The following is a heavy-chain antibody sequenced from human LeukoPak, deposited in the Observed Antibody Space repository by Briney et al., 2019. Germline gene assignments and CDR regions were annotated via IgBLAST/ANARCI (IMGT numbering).Heavy chain of an antibody. V-gene: IGHV4-59*01. J-gene: IGHJ6*02. CDR2: IYDSGST. CDR3: GKGGSTSFYYGDV. Sequence: PSETLSLTCSVSGGSMTNLYWTWIRQPPGKGLEWIGDIYDSGSTRYNTSLESRVTISVDTSKNQFSLKLSSVTAADTAVYYCGKGGSTSFYYGDVWGQGTTVTVSS. D-gene: IGHD2/OR15-2a*01. CDR1: GGSMTNLY.